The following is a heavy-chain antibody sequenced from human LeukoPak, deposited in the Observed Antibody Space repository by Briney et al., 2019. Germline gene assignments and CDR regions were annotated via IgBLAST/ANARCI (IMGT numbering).Heavy chain of an antibody. CDR2: VDPEDGET. CDR3: ATDRFDP. Sequence: ASVKVSFKVSGYTFTDYYMHWVHQAPGKGLEWMGLVDPEDGETIYAEKFQGRVTITADTSTDTAYMELSSLRSEDTAVYYCATDRFDPWGQGTLVTVSS. CDR1: GYTFTDYY. J-gene: IGHJ5*02. V-gene: IGHV1-69-2*01.